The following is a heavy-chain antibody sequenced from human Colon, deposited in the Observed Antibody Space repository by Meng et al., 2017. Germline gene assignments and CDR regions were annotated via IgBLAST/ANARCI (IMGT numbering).Heavy chain of an antibody. J-gene: IGHJ4*02. CDR2: IKSKTDGGTT. D-gene: IGHD2-21*02. V-gene: IGHV3-15*01. Sequence: GESLKISCAASGFTFSNAWMSWVRQAPGKGLEWVGRIKSKTDGGTTDYAAHVKGRFTISRDDSKNTLYLQMNSLKTEDTAVYYCTTDLLAYCGGDCYPSFDYWGQGTLVTVSS. CDR1: GFTFSNAW. CDR3: TTDLLAYCGGDCYPSFDY.